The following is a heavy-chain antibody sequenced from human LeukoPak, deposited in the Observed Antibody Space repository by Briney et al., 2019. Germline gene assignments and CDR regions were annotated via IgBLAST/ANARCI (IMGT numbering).Heavy chain of an antibody. CDR1: GFTFSSYA. D-gene: IGHD4-17*01. CDR3: AKDPYGDFSFDY. Sequence: GGSLRLSCAASGFTFSSYAMHWVRQAPGKGLEWVSSISSSGGYIYYVDSVRGRFTISRDNAKNSLYLQMNSLRAEDTAVYYCAKDPYGDFSFDYWGQGTLVTVSS. CDR2: ISSSGGYI. V-gene: IGHV3-21*01. J-gene: IGHJ4*02.